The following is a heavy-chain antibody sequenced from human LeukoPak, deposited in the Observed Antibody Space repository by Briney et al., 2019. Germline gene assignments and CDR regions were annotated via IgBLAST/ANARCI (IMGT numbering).Heavy chain of an antibody. CDR2: ISSSSSYK. J-gene: IGHJ4*02. CDR3: ARRDIVVVVSASDY. Sequence: GGSLRLSCVASGFTLSSYSMNWVRQAPGKGLEWGSSISSSSSYKYYADSLKGRFTISRDNAKNSLFLQMNSLRAEDTAVYFCARRDIVVVVSASDYWGQGTLVTVSS. CDR1: GFTLSSYS. V-gene: IGHV3-21*04. D-gene: IGHD2-15*01.